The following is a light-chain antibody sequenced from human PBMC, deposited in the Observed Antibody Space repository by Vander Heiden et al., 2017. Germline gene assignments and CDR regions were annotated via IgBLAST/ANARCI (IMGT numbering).Light chain of an antibody. CDR1: QSISNW. V-gene: IGKV1-5*01. CDR3: QQYNTYPWT. CDR2: DAS. J-gene: IGKJ1*01. Sequence: DIQMTQSPSTLSASVGDRVTITCRASQSISNWLAWYQQKPGEAPKLLIVDASTLETGVPSRFSGSGSGAEFTLTISSLQPDDFATYYCQQYNTYPWTFGQGTKVDIK.